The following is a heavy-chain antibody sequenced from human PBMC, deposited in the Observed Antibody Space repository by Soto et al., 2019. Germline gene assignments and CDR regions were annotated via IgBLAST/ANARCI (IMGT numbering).Heavy chain of an antibody. D-gene: IGHD4-17*01. V-gene: IGHV3-23*01. CDR2: ISGSGGST. J-gene: IGHJ6*02. CDR1: GFTFSSYA. Sequence: GSLRLSCAVSGFTFSSYAMSWVRQAPGKGLEWVSSISGSGGSTYYADSVKGRFTISRDNSKNTLYLQMNSLRAEDTALYYCAKSGDYYYGMDVWGQGTTVTVSS. CDR3: AKSGDYYYGMDV.